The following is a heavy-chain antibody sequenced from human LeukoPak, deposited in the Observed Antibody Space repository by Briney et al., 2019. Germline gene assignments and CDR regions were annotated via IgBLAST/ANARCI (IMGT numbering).Heavy chain of an antibody. CDR3: ARSSNPDY. D-gene: IGHD2-2*01. V-gene: IGHV1-2*02. J-gene: IGHJ4*02. Sequence: VASVKDSCQASGYTFTGYHMHWVRQAPGQRREWMGWINPNSGGKNYPQKFQGRGTMTRDTHISTAHIEPSNHRSDDRAVYYCARSSNPDYWGQGTLVTVSS. CDR2: INPNSGGK. CDR1: GYTFTGYH.